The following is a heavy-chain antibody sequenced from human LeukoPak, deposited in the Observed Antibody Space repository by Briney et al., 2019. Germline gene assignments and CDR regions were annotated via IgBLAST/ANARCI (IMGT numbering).Heavy chain of an antibody. V-gene: IGHV3-48*03. CDR3: ARATGYLSYFDL. CDR1: GFTFSTYQ. J-gene: IGHJ2*01. D-gene: IGHD3-9*01. CDR2: ISNSDNTR. Sequence: GGSLRLSCAASGFTFSTYQMNWVRQAPGKGREWVSYISNSDNTRYYTDSVKGRFTISRDNAKNSLYLQMNNLRAEDTGVYYCARATGYLSYFDLWGRGTLVTVSS.